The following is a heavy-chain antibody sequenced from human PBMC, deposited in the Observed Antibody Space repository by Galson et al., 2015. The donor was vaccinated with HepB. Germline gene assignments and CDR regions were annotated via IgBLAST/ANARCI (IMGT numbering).Heavy chain of an antibody. CDR2: ITGNSEPT. D-gene: IGHD6-6*01. CDR3: VKDLGRVRHVRGY. Sequence: SLRLSCAASGFTFSFYTMHWVRQAPGRGLEWVSSITGNSEPTHYADSVKGRFTISRDNADNLVYVEMNGLRAEDTAVYYCVKDLGRVRHVRGYWGQETLVTVSS. J-gene: IGHJ4*02. V-gene: IGHV3-21*06. CDR1: GFTFSFYT.